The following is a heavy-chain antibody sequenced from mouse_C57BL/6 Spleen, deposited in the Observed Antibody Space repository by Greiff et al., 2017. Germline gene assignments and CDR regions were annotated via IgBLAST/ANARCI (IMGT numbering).Heavy chain of an antibody. V-gene: IGHV1-52*01. CDR3: ARGDGYSPSAY. CDR2: IDPSDSET. J-gene: IGHJ3*01. CDR1: GYTFTSYW. D-gene: IGHD2-3*01. Sequence: VQLQQPGAELVRPGSSVKLSCKASGYTFTSYWMHWVKQRPIQGLEWIGNIDPSDSETHYNQKFKDKATLTVDKSSSTAYMQLSSLTSEDSAVYYCARGDGYSPSAYWGQGTLVTVSA.